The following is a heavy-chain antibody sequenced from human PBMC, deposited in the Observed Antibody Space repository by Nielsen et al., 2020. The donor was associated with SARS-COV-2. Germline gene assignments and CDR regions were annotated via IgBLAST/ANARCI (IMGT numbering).Heavy chain of an antibody. J-gene: IGHJ4*02. V-gene: IGHV3-7*01. Sequence: GESLKISCAASGFTFSSYWMSWVRQAPGKGLEWVANIKQDGSEKYYVDSVKGRFTISRDNAKNSLYLQMNSLRAEDTAVYYCARVRYYFDYWGQGTLVTVSS. CDR1: GFTFSSYW. CDR3: ARVRYYFDY. CDR2: IKQDGSEK.